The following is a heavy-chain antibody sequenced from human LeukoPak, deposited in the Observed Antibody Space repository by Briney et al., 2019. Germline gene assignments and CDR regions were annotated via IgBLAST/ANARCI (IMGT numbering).Heavy chain of an antibody. CDR1: GFTFSTYW. Sequence: GGSLRLSCAASGFTFSTYWMSWVRQAPGKGLEWVANIRQDGSEKYYVDSVKGRFTISRDNAKNSLYLQMNSLRAEDTAMYYCARDSAGNDYWGQGTLVTVSS. J-gene: IGHJ4*02. D-gene: IGHD6-13*01. CDR2: IRQDGSEK. V-gene: IGHV3-7*01. CDR3: ARDSAGNDY.